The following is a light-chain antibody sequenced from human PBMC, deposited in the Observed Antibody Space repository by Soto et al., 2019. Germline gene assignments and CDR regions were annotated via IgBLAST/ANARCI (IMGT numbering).Light chain of an antibody. CDR2: GPS. CDR1: QDVGRY. CDR3: QHYKNYPWT. J-gene: IGKJ1*01. V-gene: IGKV1-8*01. Sequence: AIRMTQSPSSLSASAGDRVAIACRASQDVGRYLAWYQQKPGQAPKLLIYGPSTLQSGVPSRFSGGGSGTDFTLTISCLQSEDFATYYCQHYKNYPWTFGQGTKVEIK.